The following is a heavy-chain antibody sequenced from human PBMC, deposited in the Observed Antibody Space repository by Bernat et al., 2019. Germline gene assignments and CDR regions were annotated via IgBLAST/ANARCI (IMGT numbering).Heavy chain of an antibody. V-gene: IGHV3-23*01. CDR2: INDSGDRM. Sequence: EVRLLESGGGVVQAGGSLRLSCAVSGFTLSSTAMNWVRQAPGKGLEWVSGINDSGDRMYYADSVKGRFTTSRDTSKSTLYLQMNSLRAEDTAVYYCAREYSSSWYVDYYYYGMDVWG. D-gene: IGHD6-13*01. CDR3: AREYSSSWYVDYYYYGMDV. CDR1: GFTLSSTA. J-gene: IGHJ6*01.